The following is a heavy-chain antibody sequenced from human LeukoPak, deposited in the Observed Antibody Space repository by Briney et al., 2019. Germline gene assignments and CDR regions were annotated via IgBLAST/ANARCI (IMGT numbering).Heavy chain of an antibody. D-gene: IGHD1-14*01. Sequence: GGSLRLSCAASGFTFSSYAMHWVRQAPGKGLEWVAVISYDGCNKYYADSVKGRFTISRDNSKNTLYLQMNSLRAEDTAVYYCARFPEGYYFDYWGQGTLVTVSS. CDR2: ISYDGCNK. V-gene: IGHV3-30*04. CDR1: GFTFSSYA. CDR3: ARFPEGYYFDY. J-gene: IGHJ4*02.